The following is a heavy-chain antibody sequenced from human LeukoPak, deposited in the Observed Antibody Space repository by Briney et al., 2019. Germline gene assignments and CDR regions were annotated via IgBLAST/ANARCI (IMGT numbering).Heavy chain of an antibody. CDR2: IQYDGSSI. V-gene: IGHV3-33*01. D-gene: IGHD2-2*01. Sequence: GRSLRLSCVASGFIFSNNGMHWVRQAPGKGLDWVAFIQYDGSSIHYADSMKGRFTTSRDNYKNTVYLQMNSLRAEDTAVYYCARESSTTRIGGLDVRGQGTTVIVSS. CDR1: GFIFSNNG. CDR3: ARESSTTRIGGLDV. J-gene: IGHJ6*02.